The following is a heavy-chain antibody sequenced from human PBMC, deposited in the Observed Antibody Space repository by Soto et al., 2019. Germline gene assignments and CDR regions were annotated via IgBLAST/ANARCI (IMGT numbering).Heavy chain of an antibody. D-gene: IGHD3-22*01. Sequence: GGSRRLSCAASGFTFSSYGMHWVRQAPGKGLEWVAVILYDGSEKWFADSVKGRFTISRDNSKNTPYLQMNSLRAEDTAMYYCARVVGGLPRQEYSFDSRGSQEAYYYGMDVWGQGTTVTVSS. CDR3: ARVVGGLPRQEYSFDSRGSQEAYYYGMDV. J-gene: IGHJ6*02. CDR1: GFTFSSYG. V-gene: IGHV3-30*03. CDR2: ILYDGSEK.